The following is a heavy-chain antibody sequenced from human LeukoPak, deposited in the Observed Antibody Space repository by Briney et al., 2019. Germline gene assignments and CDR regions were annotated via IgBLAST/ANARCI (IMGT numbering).Heavy chain of an antibody. Sequence: PSETLSLTCTVSADSISSSSHHWGWIRQSPGKGLEWIGSVYYGRTTYYNPSLNSRVTISVVTSKNQFSLQLHSVTAADTAVYYCVRHDGRGGATMGALDYWGQGSLVTVSS. CDR3: VRHDGRGGATMGALDY. V-gene: IGHV4-39*01. J-gene: IGHJ4*02. CDR1: ADSISSSSHH. CDR2: VYYGRTT. D-gene: IGHD5-12*01.